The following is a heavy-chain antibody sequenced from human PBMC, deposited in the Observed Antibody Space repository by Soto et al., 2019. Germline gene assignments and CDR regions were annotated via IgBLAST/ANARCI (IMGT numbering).Heavy chain of an antibody. Sequence: GGSLRLSCAASGFTFSSYWMSWVRQAPGKGLEWVANIKQDGSEKYYVDSVKGRFTISRDNAKNSLYLQMNSLRAEDTAVYYCAREMGAIFGVVFDYWGQGTLVTVSS. CDR1: GFTFSSYW. CDR3: AREMGAIFGVVFDY. CDR2: IKQDGSEK. V-gene: IGHV3-7*01. D-gene: IGHD3-3*01. J-gene: IGHJ4*02.